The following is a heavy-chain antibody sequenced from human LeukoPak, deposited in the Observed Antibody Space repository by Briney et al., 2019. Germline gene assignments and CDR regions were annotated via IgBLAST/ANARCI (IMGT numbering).Heavy chain of an antibody. D-gene: IGHD1-26*01. CDR1: GYTFTDYF. CDR3: ARGGRWELPRPYAFDI. J-gene: IGHJ3*02. CDR2: ISVYNGHT. Sequence: ASVKVSCKASGYTFTDYFMHWVRQAPGQGIEWMGWISVYNGHTNYAQKLQGRVTMTTDTSTSTAYMELRSLRYDDTALYYCARGGRWELPRPYAFDIWGQGTMVTVSS. V-gene: IGHV1-18*04.